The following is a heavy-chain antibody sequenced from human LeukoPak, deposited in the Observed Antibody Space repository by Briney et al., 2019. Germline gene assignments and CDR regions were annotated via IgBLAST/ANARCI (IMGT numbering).Heavy chain of an antibody. CDR1: GFTFSSYW. Sequence: GGSLRLSCAASGFTFSSYWMHWVRQAPGKGLVWVSRINTDGSSTTYADSVKGRFTISRDNAKNTLYLQMNSLRAEDTAVYYCAKASSTSPPGNWFDPWGQGTLVTVSS. CDR2: INTDGSST. D-gene: IGHD2-2*01. CDR3: AKASSTSPPGNWFDP. J-gene: IGHJ5*02. V-gene: IGHV3-74*01.